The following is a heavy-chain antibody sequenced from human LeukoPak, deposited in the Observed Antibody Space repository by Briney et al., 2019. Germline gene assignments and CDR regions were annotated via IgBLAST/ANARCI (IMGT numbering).Heavy chain of an antibody. V-gene: IGHV3-33*06. CDR1: GFTFSSYG. CDR2: IWYDGSNK. CDR3: AKLGALFDY. J-gene: IGHJ4*02. Sequence: PGGSLRLSCAASGFTFSSYGMHWVRQPPGKGLEWVAVIWYDGSNKYYADSVKGRFTISRDNSKNTLYLQMNTLRAEDTAVYYCAKLGALFDYWGQGTLVTVSP. D-gene: IGHD7-27*01.